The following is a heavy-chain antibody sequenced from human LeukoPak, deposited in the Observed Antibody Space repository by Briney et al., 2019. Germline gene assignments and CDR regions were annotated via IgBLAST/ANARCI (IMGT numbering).Heavy chain of an antibody. V-gene: IGHV1-2*02. CDR2: INPNNGAT. J-gene: IGHJ4*02. Sequence: ASVKVSCKTSGYTFTGFYVFWVRQAPGQGLEWMGWINPNNGATNYAQKFQGRVTMTRDTSITTGYMELSSLTSDDTATYYCATYYLDTSARDWGQGTLVTVSS. CDR1: GYTFTGFY. D-gene: IGHD3-22*01. CDR3: ATYYLDTSARD.